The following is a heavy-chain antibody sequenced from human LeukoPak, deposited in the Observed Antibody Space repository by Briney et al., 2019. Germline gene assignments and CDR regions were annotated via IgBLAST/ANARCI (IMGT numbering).Heavy chain of an antibody. D-gene: IGHD5-24*01. CDR1: GGSISSYY. CDR3: ARGTDGWEMATLRLDP. Sequence: PSETLSLTCTVSGGSISSYYWSWIRQPPGKGLEWIGYIYYSGSTNYNPSLKSRVTISVDTSKNQFSLKLSSVTAADTAVYYCARGTDGWEMATLRLDPWGQRTLVTVSS. CDR2: IYYSGST. V-gene: IGHV4-59*01. J-gene: IGHJ5*02.